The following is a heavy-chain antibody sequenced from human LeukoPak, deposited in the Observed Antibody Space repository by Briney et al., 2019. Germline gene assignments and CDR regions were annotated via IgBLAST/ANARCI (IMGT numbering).Heavy chain of an antibody. CDR2: INPNSGGT. V-gene: IGHV1-2*02. CDR1: GYTFTSYG. J-gene: IGHJ4*02. Sequence: ASVKVSCKASGYTFTSYGISWVRQAPGQGLEWMGWINPNSGGTNYAQKFQGRVTMTRDTSISTAYMELSRLRSDDTAVYYCARDSHYYDYVWGSYRRGPFDYWGQGTLVTVSS. D-gene: IGHD3-16*02. CDR3: ARDSHYYDYVWGSYRRGPFDY.